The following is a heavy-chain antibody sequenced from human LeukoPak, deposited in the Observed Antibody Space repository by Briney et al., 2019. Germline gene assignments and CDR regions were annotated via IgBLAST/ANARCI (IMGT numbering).Heavy chain of an antibody. CDR2: ISSSSTYR. V-gene: IGHV3-21*01. CDR1: GFTFSSYS. Sequence: PGGSLRLSCAASGFTFSSYSMSWVRQAPGKGLEWVSSISSSSTYRYYADSVKGRFTISGDNAKNSLYLQMNSLRAEDTAVYYCARALWFGETFPAYWGQGTLVTVSS. CDR3: ARALWFGETFPAY. D-gene: IGHD3-10*01. J-gene: IGHJ4*02.